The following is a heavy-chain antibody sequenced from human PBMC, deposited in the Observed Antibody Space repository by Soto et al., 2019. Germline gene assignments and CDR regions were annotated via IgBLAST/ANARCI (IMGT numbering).Heavy chain of an antibody. CDR1: GFTFSIYS. J-gene: IGHJ5*02. V-gene: IGHV3-21*01. CDR3: AGGAGSTISNLHWFER. D-gene: IGHD5-12*01. CDR2: ISSSSSYI. Sequence: GGSLRLSCAASGFTFSIYSMNWVRQAPGKGLEWVSSISSSSSYIYYADSVKVRFTISRGNAKNSLYLQMNSLRAEDTAVYYWAGGAGSTISNLHWFERWGQGTLFAISS.